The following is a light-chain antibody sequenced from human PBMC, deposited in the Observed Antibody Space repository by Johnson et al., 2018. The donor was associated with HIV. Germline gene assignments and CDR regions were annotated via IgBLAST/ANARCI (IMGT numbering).Light chain of an antibody. J-gene: IGLJ1*01. Sequence: QSVLTQPPSVSAAPGQKVTISCSGSSSNIENNYVSWYQQLPGTAPKLLIYEDNRRPSGTPDRFSGSKSGTSATLGITGLQTGDEDDYYCGTWDSSLSSYVFGTGTKVTVL. CDR3: GTWDSSLSSYV. CDR1: SSNIENNY. CDR2: EDN. V-gene: IGLV1-51*02.